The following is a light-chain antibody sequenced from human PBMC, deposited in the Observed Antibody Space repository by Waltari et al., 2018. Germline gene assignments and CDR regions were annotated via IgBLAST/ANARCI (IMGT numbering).Light chain of an antibody. Sequence: DIVMTQSPLSLPVTPGKPASISCRSSQSLLHSNGYNYLDWYLQKPGQSPQLLIYLGSNRASGVPDRFSGSGSGTDFTLKISRVEAEDVEVYYCMQALHTPTFGQGTKVEIK. CDR1: QSLLHSNGYNY. CDR2: LGS. CDR3: MQALHTPT. J-gene: IGKJ1*01. V-gene: IGKV2-28*01.